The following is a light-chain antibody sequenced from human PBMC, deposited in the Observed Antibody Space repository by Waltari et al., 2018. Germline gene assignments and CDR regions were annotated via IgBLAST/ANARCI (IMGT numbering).Light chain of an antibody. J-gene: IGLJ3*02. CDR3: QTGGHGTWV. CDR1: SGHTSNV. V-gene: IGLV4-69*01. Sequence: QLVLTQSPSASASLGASVRLTCTLSSGHTSNVIAWHQQQPEKGPRYLMKVNSDGSHTKGDEMPDRFSGSSSGAERYLTIPSLQSEDEADYYCQTGGHGTWVFGGGTKLTVL. CDR2: VNSDGSH.